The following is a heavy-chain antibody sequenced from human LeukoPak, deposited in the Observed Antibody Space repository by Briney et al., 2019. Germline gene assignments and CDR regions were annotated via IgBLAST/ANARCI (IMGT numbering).Heavy chain of an antibody. CDR2: IYYSGST. D-gene: IGHD5-24*01. J-gene: IGHJ3*02. CDR1: GGSISSYY. CDR3: ARARDPLLEMATISDAFDI. V-gene: IGHV4-59*01. Sequence: PSETLSLTCTVSGGSISSYYWSWIRQPPGKGLEWIGYIYYSGSTNYNPSLKSRVTISVDTSKNQFSLKLSSVTAADTAVYYCARARDPLLEMATISDAFDIWGQGTMVTVSS.